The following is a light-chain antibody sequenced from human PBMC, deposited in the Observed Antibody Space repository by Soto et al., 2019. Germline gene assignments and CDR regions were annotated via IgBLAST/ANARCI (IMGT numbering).Light chain of an antibody. CDR1: SSDVGDSNY. CDR3: SSYTSSSTV. V-gene: IGLV2-14*03. Sequence: QSALTQPASVSGSPGQSITISCTGASSDVGDSNYVSWYQQHPGRAPKLMIYDVSDRPSGVSNRFSGSKSGNTASLTISGLQAEDEAHYYCSSYTSSSTVFGGGTKVTVL. J-gene: IGLJ2*01. CDR2: DVS.